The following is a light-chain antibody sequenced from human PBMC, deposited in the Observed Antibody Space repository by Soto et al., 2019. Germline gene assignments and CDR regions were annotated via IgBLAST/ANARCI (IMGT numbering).Light chain of an antibody. Sequence: DIQVTQSPSSLSASLGARVTITCRATQAIGVYLAWFQQQPGKVPKLLIYAASALQSGVPSRFSGSGSGTDFTLTISSLQPEDSATYYCQKDNSAPLTFGGGTKVEI. J-gene: IGKJ4*01. CDR1: QAIGVY. CDR2: AAS. CDR3: QKDNSAPLT. V-gene: IGKV1-27*01.